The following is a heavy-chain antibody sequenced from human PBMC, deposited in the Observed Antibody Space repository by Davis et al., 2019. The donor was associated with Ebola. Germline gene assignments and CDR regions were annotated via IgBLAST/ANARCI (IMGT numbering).Heavy chain of an antibody. V-gene: IGHV3-30-3*02. D-gene: IGHD3-3*01. CDR2: ISYDGSNK. CDR1: GFTFSSYA. CDR3: AKSGLSFGVVKYHYGMDV. Sequence: GESLKISCAASGFTFSSYAMHWVRQAPGKGLEWVAVISYDGSNKFYADSVKGRFTISRDNSKKTLYLQMNNLRAEDTAVYYCAKSGLSFGVVKYHYGMDVWGKGTTVTVSS. J-gene: IGHJ6*04.